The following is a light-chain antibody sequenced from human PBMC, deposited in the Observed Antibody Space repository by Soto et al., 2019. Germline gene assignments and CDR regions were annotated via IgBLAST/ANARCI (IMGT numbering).Light chain of an antibody. CDR3: SSYTGSNTLL. CDR2: DVN. V-gene: IGLV2-14*01. CDR1: SIDVGGSNY. J-gene: IGLJ2*01. Sequence: QSALTQPASVSGSPGQSITISCTGTSIDVGGSNYVSWYQQHPGNAPKLMLYDVNNRPSAVSIRFSGSKSGNTASLTVSGLQAEDEADYYCSSYTGSNTLLFGGGTKLTVL.